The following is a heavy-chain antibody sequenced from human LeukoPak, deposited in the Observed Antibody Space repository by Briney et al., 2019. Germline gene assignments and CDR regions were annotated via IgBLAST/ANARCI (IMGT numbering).Heavy chain of an antibody. J-gene: IGHJ4*02. V-gene: IGHV3-30*04. CDR2: ISHDGSYK. CDR1: GFTFSTYA. Sequence: GGSLRLSCAASGFTFSTYAFHWVRQAPGKGLEWVAGISHDGSYKYYADSVKGRFTISRDNSKNTLYLQMNSLRVEDTALYYCTKDHYYDSSGPHYYFDYWGQGTLVTVSS. D-gene: IGHD3-22*01. CDR3: TKDHYYDSSGPHYYFDY.